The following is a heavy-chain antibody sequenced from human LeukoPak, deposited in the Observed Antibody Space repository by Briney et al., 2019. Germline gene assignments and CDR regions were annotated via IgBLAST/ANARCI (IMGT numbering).Heavy chain of an antibody. CDR2: ISSSSSYI. CDR1: GFTFSSYA. V-gene: IGHV3-21*01. J-gene: IGHJ3*02. Sequence: GGSLRLSCAASGFTFSSYAMSWVRQAPGKGLEWVSSISSSSSYIYYADSVKGRFTISRDNAKNSLYLQMNSLRAEDTAVYYCARVGSGDAFDIWGQGTMVTVSS. CDR3: ARVGSGDAFDI.